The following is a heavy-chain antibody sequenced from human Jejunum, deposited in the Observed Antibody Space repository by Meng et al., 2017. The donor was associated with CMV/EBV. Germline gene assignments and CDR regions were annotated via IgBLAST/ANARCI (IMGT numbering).Heavy chain of an antibody. J-gene: IGHJ4*02. V-gene: IGHV4-34*01. D-gene: IGHD4-17*01. CDR1: GESFSGYY. Sequence: LQLGGSGLVKPSETLSLTCLVYGESFSGYYWTWIRQPPGKGLEWIGEINHSGSTNYNPSLKSRVTILVDTSKRQFSLRLSFVTAADTAVYYCARVGGAQHGDFDFWGQGTLVTVSS. CDR2: INHSGST. CDR3: ARVGGAQHGDFDF.